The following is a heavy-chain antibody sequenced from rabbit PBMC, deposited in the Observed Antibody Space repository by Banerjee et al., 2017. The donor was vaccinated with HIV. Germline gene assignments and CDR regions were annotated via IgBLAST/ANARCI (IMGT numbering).Heavy chain of an antibody. V-gene: IGHV1S40*01. CDR2: INTSSGST. CDR1: GFSFSSSYY. D-gene: IGHD3-1*01. J-gene: IGHJ4*01. CDR3: ARSLLCIGHAYGL. Sequence: QSLEESGGDLVKPGASLTLTCTASGFSFSSSYYYMCWVRQAPGKGLEWIGCINTSSGSTYYASWAKGRFTISKASSTTVTLQMTSLTDADTATYFCARSLLCIGHAYGLWGQGTLVTVS.